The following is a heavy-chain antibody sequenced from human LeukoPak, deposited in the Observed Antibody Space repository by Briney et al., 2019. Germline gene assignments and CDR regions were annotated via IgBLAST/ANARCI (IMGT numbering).Heavy chain of an antibody. CDR3: ASLGSSGELLENPFDY. Sequence: QASETLSLTCTVSGGSITSISYYWGWIRQPPGKGLEWIGYIYYSGSTNYNPSLKSRVTISVDTSKNQFSLKLSSVTAADTAVYYCASLGSSGELLENPFDYWGQGTLVTVSS. D-gene: IGHD6-19*01. CDR2: IYYSGST. V-gene: IGHV4-61*05. J-gene: IGHJ4*02. CDR1: GGSITSISYY.